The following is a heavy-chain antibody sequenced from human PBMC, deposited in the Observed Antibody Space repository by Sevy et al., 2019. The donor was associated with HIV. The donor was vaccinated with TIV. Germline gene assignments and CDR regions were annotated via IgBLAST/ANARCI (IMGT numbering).Heavy chain of an antibody. CDR3: AKDIVVVPATSSGYFDL. CDR2: ITWNSDTI. CDR1: GFIFDDYA. Sequence: GGSLRLSCAASGFIFDDYAMHWVRQAPGKGLEWVSGITWNSDTIGYADSVKGRFTISRDNAKNSLYLQMNSLRLEDLALYYCAKDIVVVPATSSGYFDLWGRGTLVTVSS. V-gene: IGHV3-9*03. J-gene: IGHJ2*01. D-gene: IGHD2-2*01.